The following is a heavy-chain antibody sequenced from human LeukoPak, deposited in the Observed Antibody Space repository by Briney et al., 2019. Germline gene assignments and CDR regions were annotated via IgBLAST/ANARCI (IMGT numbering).Heavy chain of an antibody. D-gene: IGHD6-13*01. CDR3: ARGVGIAAAGTWYYYYYGMDV. CDR1: GGSISSYY. Sequence: PSGTLSLTCTVSGGSISSYYWSWIRQPPGKGLEWIGYIYYSGSTNYNPSLKSRVTISVDTSKNQFSLKLSSVTAADTAVYYCARGVGIAAAGTWYYYYYGMDVWGQGTTVTVSS. V-gene: IGHV4-59*01. CDR2: IYYSGST. J-gene: IGHJ6*02.